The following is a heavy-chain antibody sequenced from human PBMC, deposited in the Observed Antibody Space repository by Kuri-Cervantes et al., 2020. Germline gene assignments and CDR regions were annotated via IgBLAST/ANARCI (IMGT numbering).Heavy chain of an antibody. CDR3: ARGGGSSWPTFEF. D-gene: IGHD6-13*01. CDR2: INHSGST. V-gene: IGHV4-34*01. J-gene: IGHJ4*02. Sequence: SETLSPTCAVLGGSFSGYYWSWIRQPPGKGLEWIGEINHSGSTNYNPSLKSRITISVDTSKNQFSLQLSSVTAADTAVYYCARGGGSSWPTFEFWGQGTLVTVSS. CDR1: GGSFSGYY.